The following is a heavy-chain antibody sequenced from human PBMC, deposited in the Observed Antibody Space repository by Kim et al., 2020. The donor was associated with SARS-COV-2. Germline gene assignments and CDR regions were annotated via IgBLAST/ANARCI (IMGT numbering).Heavy chain of an antibody. Sequence: GGSLRLSCVDSGFTFNNYWVTWVRQAPGKGLEWVANIKRDGSERYYGDSVKGRFTISRDNAESSVYLQMNSLRSEDTAGYYCGISGIWGQGTLVTVSA. CDR1: GFTFNNYW. CDR2: IKRDGSER. J-gene: IGHJ4*02. CDR3: GISGI. V-gene: IGHV3-7*01.